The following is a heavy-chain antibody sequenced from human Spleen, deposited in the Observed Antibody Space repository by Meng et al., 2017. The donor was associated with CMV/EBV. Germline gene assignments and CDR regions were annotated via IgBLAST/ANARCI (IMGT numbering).Heavy chain of an antibody. J-gene: IGHJ4*02. V-gene: IGHV3-15*05. D-gene: IGHD3-16*02. Sequence: ETLSLTCTVSGYSISSGYYWGWIRQPPGKGLEWLGLIKSNSDGATTHYAGTLSGTFTISRDDSKNTVYLQMNSLKTEDTGVYYCTTGPADISWDFWGQGTQVTVSS. CDR1: GYSISSGYY. CDR3: TTGPADISWDF. CDR2: IKSNSDGATT.